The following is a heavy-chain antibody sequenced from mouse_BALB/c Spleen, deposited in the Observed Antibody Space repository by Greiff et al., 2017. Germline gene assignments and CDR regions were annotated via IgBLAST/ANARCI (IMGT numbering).Heavy chain of an antibody. D-gene: IGHD3-1*01. CDR1: GFSLTSYG. Sequence: QVQLQQSGPSLVQPSQSLSITCTVSGFSLTSYGVHWVRQSPGKGLEWLGVIWRGGSTDYNAAFMSRLSITKDNSKSQVFFKMNSLQADDTAIYYCAKNLGLGLYAMDYWGQGTSVTVSS. J-gene: IGHJ4*01. V-gene: IGHV2-5-1*01. CDR2: IWRGGST. CDR3: AKNLGLGLYAMDY.